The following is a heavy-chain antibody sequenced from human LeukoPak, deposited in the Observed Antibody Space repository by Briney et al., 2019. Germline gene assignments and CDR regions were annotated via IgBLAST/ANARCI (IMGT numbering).Heavy chain of an antibody. CDR3: ARDGIERTDYYYGMDV. D-gene: IGHD1-14*01. CDR2: INHSGST. V-gene: IGHV4-34*01. Sequence: PSETLSLTCAVYGGSFSGYYWSWIRQPPGKGLEWIGEINHSGSTNYNPSLKSRVTISVDTSKNQFSLKLSSVTAADTAVYYCARDGIERTDYYYGMDVWGQGTTVTVSS. CDR1: GGSFSGYY. J-gene: IGHJ6*02.